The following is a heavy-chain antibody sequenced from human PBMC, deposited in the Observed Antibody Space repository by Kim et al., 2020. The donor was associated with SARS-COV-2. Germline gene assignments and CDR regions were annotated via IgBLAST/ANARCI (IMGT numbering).Heavy chain of an antibody. D-gene: IGHD2-15*01. CDR1: GFSFNTYS. V-gene: IGHV3-48*02. J-gene: IGHJ4*02. CDR2: ISSSSNTT. Sequence: GGSLRLSCAASGFSFNTYSMVWVRQAPGKGLEWLSYISSSSNTTYYADSVEGRFTISRDNAKNSLYLQMNSLRDEDTALYYCARDFGFCSGAACLTPPRFDYWGRGTLVTVSS. CDR3: ARDFGFCSGAACLTPPRFDY.